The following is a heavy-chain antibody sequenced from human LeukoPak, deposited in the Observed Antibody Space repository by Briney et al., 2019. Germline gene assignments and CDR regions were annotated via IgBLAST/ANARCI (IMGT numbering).Heavy chain of an antibody. Sequence: GGSLRLSCEVSGFTFDNNDMHWVRQSTGKGLEWVSAIGSAGYTYYAESVKGRFTISRDNSKNTLYLQMNSLRAEDTAVYYCAREAEIAVADTHFDYWGQGTLVTVSS. D-gene: IGHD6-19*01. CDR3: AREAEIAVADTHFDY. V-gene: IGHV3-13*01. CDR2: IGSAGYT. CDR1: GFTFDNND. J-gene: IGHJ4*02.